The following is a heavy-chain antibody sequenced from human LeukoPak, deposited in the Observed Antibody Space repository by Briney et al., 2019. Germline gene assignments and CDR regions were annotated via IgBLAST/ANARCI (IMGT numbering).Heavy chain of an antibody. Sequence: PGGSLRLSCAASGFTFSSYGIHWVRQAPGKGLEWVTFIGYDGRNKYYADSVKGRFTISRDNAKNSLYLQMNSLRAEDTAVYYCARDLATFGGVIGSWGQGTLVTVSS. CDR1: GFTFSSYG. V-gene: IGHV3-30*02. CDR2: IGYDGRNK. D-gene: IGHD3-16*02. J-gene: IGHJ4*02. CDR3: ARDLATFGGVIGS.